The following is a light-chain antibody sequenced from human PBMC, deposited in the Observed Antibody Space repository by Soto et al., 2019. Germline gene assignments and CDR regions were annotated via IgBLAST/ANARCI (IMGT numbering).Light chain of an antibody. CDR2: EVS. J-gene: IGLJ1*01. CDR1: SSDVGAYDY. CDR3: SSYTSSSTEV. Sequence: QSVLTQPASVSGSPGQSITISCTGTSSDVGAYDYVSWYQQHPDKAPKLMIYEVSNRPSGVSNRFSGSKSVNTATLTISGLQAEDEADYCSSYTSSSTEVFGTGTKVTVL. V-gene: IGLV2-14*03.